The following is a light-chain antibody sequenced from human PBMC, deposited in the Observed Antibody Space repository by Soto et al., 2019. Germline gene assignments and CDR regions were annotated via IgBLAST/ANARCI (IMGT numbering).Light chain of an antibody. CDR2: GVT. J-gene: IGLJ3*02. V-gene: IGLV2-14*01. CDR1: SSDVGGYNY. Sequence: QSALTQPASVSGSPGQSIAISCTGTSSDVGGYNYVSWYQQHPGKAPKLMIYGVTNRPSGVAERFSGSKSGNTASLTIAGLQAEDEADYYCSSYTGRTAWVFGGGTKLTVL. CDR3: SSYTGRTAWV.